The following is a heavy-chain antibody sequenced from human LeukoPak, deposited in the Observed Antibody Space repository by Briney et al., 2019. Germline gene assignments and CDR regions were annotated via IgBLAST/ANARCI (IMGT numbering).Heavy chain of an antibody. D-gene: IGHD6-6*01. J-gene: IGHJ5*02. CDR3: AREKSIAALRRPYNWFDP. V-gene: IGHV1-2*02. CDR2: INPNSGGT. Sequence: ASVKVSCKASGYTFTGYYMHWVRQAPGQGLEWMGWINPNSGGTNYAQKFQGRVTMTRDTSISTAYMELSRLRSDDTAVYYCAREKSIAALRRPYNWFDPWGQGTLVTVSS. CDR1: GYTFTGYY.